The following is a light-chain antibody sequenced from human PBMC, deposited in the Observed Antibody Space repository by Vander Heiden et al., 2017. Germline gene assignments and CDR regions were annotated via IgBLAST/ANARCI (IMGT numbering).Light chain of an antibody. Sequence: EILMTQSPATLSVSPGERATLSCRASQSISSNLAWYQQKPGQAPRLLIYAESTRATGIPARFSGSGSGTEFTLTISSLQSEDFAVYYCQQYNNWPPVYTFGQGTKLETK. CDR2: AES. J-gene: IGKJ2*01. V-gene: IGKV3-15*01. CDR3: QQYNNWPPVYT. CDR1: QSISSN.